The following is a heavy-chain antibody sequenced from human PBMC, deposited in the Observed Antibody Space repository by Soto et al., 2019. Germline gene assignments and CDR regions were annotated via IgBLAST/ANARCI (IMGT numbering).Heavy chain of an antibody. CDR1: GFTFSSYA. CDR3: ARGEGFWAPFYY. D-gene: IGHD3-10*01. Sequence: QVQLVESGGGVVQPGRSLRLSCAASGFTFSSYAMHWVRQAPGKGLEWVAVISYDGSNKYYADSVKGRFTISRDNSKNTLYLQMNSLRAEDTAVYYCARGEGFWAPFYYWGQGTLVTVSS. CDR2: ISYDGSNK. J-gene: IGHJ4*02. V-gene: IGHV3-30-3*01.